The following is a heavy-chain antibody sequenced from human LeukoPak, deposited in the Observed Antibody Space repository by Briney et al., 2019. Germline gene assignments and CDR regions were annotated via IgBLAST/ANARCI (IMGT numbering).Heavy chain of an antibody. D-gene: IGHD6-13*01. V-gene: IGHV4-34*01. J-gene: IGHJ4*02. CDR1: GVFRRCFY. CDR3: ASGRKEYSRSWYGY. CDR2: INHSGRT. Sequence: SETLSLTCAVYGVFRRCFYCSWMHDPRRKLLWLNGEINHSGRTNYNPSLKSRVTISVDTSKNQFSMKLSSVTAADTAVYYCASGRKEYSRSWYGYWGQGTLVTVSS.